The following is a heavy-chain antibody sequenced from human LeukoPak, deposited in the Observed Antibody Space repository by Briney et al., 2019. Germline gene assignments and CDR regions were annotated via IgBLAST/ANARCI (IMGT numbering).Heavy chain of an antibody. CDR2: IYSGGST. Sequence: GGSLRLSCAASGFTVSSNYMSWVRQAPGKGLEWVSVIYSGGSTYYADSVKGRFTISRDNSRNTLYLQMNSLRAEDTAVYYCARDLETDMSDTFDIWGQGTMVTVSS. CDR3: ARDLETDMSDTFDI. CDR1: GFTVSSNY. D-gene: IGHD3-9*01. V-gene: IGHV3-66*01. J-gene: IGHJ3*02.